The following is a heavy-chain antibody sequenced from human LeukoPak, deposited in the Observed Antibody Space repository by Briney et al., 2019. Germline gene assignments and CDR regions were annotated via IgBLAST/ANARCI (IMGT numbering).Heavy chain of an antibody. Sequence: KPSETLSLTCAVYGGSFSGYYWCWIRQPPRKGLEWIGEIIHSGSTNSNPSLKSRVTISVDTSKNKFSLCLSPVTATTTAVYYCASWPLDWGQGTLVTVSS. CDR1: GGSFSGYY. J-gene: IGHJ4*02. V-gene: IGHV4-34*12. CDR2: IIHSGST. CDR3: ASWPLD.